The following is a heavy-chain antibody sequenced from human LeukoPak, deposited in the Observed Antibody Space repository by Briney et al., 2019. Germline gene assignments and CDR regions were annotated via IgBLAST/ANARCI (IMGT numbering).Heavy chain of an antibody. CDR1: GGTFSSYT. D-gene: IGHD1-26*01. CDR2: IIPIVETA. V-gene: IGHV1-69*01. Sequence: SVKVSCKVSGGTFSSYTINWVRQAPGQGFEWMGGIIPIVETADYAQKFQGRVKITADETTTTAYLELSSLRSEDTAVYYCAGGGRFDCWGQGPLVTVSS. CDR3: AGGGRFDC. J-gene: IGHJ4*02.